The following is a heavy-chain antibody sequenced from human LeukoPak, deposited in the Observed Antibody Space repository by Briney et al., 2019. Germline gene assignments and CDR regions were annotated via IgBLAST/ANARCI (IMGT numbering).Heavy chain of an antibody. CDR2: ISWNSGSI. J-gene: IGHJ4*01. V-gene: IGHV3-9*01. CDR1: GFTFDDYA. CDR3: AKIRGDAYSWGYFDS. D-gene: IGHD4-4*01. Sequence: AGGSLRLSCAASGFTFDDYAMHWVRQAPGKGLEWVSGISWNSGSIGYADSVKGRFTISRDNAKNTLSLQMSSLRAEDTALYYCAKIRGDAYSWGYFDSWGHGTLVTVSS.